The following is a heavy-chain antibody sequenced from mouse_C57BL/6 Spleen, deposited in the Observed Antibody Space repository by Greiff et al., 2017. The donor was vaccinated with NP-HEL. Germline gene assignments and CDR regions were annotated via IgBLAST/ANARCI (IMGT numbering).Heavy chain of an antibody. CDR2: IDPSDSYT. CDR3: ARPYYYGSSPYYAMDY. Sequence: QVQLQQPGAELVRPGTSVKLSCKASGYTFTSYWMHWVKQRPGQGLEWIGVIDPSDSYTNYNQKFKGKATLTVDTSSSTAYMQLSSLTSEDSAVYYCARPYYYGSSPYYAMDYWGQGTSVTVSS. D-gene: IGHD1-1*01. V-gene: IGHV1-59*01. CDR1: GYTFTSYW. J-gene: IGHJ4*01.